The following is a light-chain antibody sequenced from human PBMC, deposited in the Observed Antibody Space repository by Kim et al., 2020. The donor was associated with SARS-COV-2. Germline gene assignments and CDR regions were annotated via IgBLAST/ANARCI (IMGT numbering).Light chain of an antibody. CDR1: SIGSKS. CDR2: YDS. CDR3: QVWDSSSDHWV. Sequence: PGKAARITCGGNSIGSKSVHWYQQKPGQAHVLGIYYDSDRPSGIPERFSGSNSGHAATLTISRVEAGDEADYYCQVWDSSSDHWVFGGGTQLTVL. V-gene: IGLV3-21*04. J-gene: IGLJ3*02.